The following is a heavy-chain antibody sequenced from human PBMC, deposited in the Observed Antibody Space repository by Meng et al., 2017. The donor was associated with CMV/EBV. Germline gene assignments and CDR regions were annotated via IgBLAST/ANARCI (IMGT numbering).Heavy chain of an antibody. CDR3: ARGGASSGYDLIDY. CDR2: ISAYNGNT. CDR1: DYTFTSNG. Sequence: VQLGQSGGEVKVPGAAGKVSCKAFDYTFTSNGISWVRQAPGQGLEWVGWISAYNGNTNYAQKLQGRVSMTTDTSTSTDYMELRSLRSDDTAVYYCARGGASSGYDLIDYWGQGTLVTVSS. J-gene: IGHJ4*02. D-gene: IGHD5-12*01. V-gene: IGHV1-18*01.